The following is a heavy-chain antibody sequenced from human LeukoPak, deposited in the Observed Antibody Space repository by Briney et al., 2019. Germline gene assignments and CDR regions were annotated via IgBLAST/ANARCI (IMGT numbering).Heavy chain of an antibody. J-gene: IGHJ4*02. CDR3: AREGKYYDFWSGLDY. V-gene: IGHV1-46*01. Sequence: ASVKVSCKASGGTFTSYYIHWVRQAPGQGFEWLGIINLSGGSTTYAQKFQGRVTMTRDTSTSTVYMELSSLRSEDTAVYYCAREGKYYDFWSGLDYWGQGTLVTVSS. CDR2: INLSGGST. CDR1: GGTFTSYY. D-gene: IGHD3-3*01.